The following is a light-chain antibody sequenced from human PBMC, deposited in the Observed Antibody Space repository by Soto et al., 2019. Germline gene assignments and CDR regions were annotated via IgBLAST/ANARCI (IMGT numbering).Light chain of an antibody. V-gene: IGLV2-11*01. CDR1: SSDVGGYDY. CDR2: DVT. CDR3: CSYAGTYTNYV. J-gene: IGLJ1*01. Sequence: QSALTQPPSVSGSPGQSVTISCSGTSSDVGGYDYVSWYQQHPGKAPKLVIYDVTKRPSGVPDRFSGSKSGNTASLTISGLQAEDEAGYSCCSYAGTYTNYVFGTGTQLTVL.